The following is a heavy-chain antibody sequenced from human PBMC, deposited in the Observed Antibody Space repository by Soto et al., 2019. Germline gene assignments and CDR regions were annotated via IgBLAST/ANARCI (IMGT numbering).Heavy chain of an antibody. D-gene: IGHD3-3*01. CDR3: ARRGPRDYDFWSLYYYYAMDV. CDR2: ISYDGSNK. V-gene: IGHV3-30-3*01. J-gene: IGHJ6*02. Sequence: VGSLRLSCAASGFTFSSYAMHWVRQAPGKGLEWVAVISYDGSNKYYADSVKGRFTISRDNSKNTLYLQMNSLRAEDTAVYYCARRGPRDYDFWSLYYYYAMDVWGQGTTVTVS. CDR1: GFTFSSYA.